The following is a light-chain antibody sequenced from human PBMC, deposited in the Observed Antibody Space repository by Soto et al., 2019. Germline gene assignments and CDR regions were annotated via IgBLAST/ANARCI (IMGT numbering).Light chain of an antibody. CDR1: QSVLYSSNNKNN. Sequence: DIVMTQSPDSLAVSLGERATINCKSSQSVLYSSNNKNNLAWYQQKPGQPPKLLIYWASTRESGVPDRFSGSGSGTDFTLTISSLQAEDVAVYYCQQYDSAPLTFGPGTKVDIK. V-gene: IGKV4-1*01. CDR2: WAS. J-gene: IGKJ3*01. CDR3: QQYDSAPLT.